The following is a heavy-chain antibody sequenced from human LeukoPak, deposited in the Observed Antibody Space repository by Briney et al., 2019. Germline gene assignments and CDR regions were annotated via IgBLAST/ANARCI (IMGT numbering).Heavy chain of an antibody. V-gene: IGHV1-2*02. Sequence: ASVKVSCKASGYIFIDYYIHWVRQAPGQGLEWMGWINPNSGGTNYAQKLQGRVTMTTDTSTSTAYMELRSLRSDDTAVYYCARKDYCSGGSCYNWFDPWGQGTLVTVSS. CDR3: ARKDYCSGGSCYNWFDP. J-gene: IGHJ5*02. D-gene: IGHD2-15*01. CDR2: INPNSGGT. CDR1: GYIFIDYY.